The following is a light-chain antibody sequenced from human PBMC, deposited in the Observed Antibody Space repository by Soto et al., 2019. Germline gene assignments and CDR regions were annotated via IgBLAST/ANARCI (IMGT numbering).Light chain of an antibody. CDR2: DAS. Sequence: IVLAQSPATLSLSPGERATLSCRASQSVSSYLAWYQQKPGQAPRLLIFDASNRATGIPARFSGSGSGTDFTLTISSLEPEDFAVYYCQHRSIWPVSFGQGTRL. CDR3: QHRSIWPVS. V-gene: IGKV3-11*01. CDR1: QSVSSY. J-gene: IGKJ5*01.